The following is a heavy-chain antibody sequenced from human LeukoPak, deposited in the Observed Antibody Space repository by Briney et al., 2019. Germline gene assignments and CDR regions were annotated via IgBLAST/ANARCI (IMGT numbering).Heavy chain of an antibody. J-gene: IGHJ3*02. V-gene: IGHV3-21*01. CDR1: GFTFSNYA. CDR3: ARDRGGVSWWYGSGDAFDI. CDR2: ISSSSSYI. D-gene: IGHD3-10*01. Sequence: TPGGSLRLSCAASGFTFSNYAMNWVRQAPGKGLEWVSSISSSSSYIYYADSVKGRFTISRDNAKNSLYLQMNSLRAEDTAVYYCARDRGGVSWWYGSGDAFDIWGQGTMVTVSS.